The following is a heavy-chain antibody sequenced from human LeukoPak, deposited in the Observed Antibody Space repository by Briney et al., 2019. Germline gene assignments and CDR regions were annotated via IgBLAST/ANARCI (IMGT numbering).Heavy chain of an antibody. J-gene: IGHJ4*02. CDR2: INHSGST. Sequence: PSETLSLTCAVYGGSFSGHYWSWIRQPPGKGLEWIGEINHSGSTNYNPSLKSRVTISVDTSKNQFSLKLSSVTAADTAVYYCARVRGRNFDYWGQGTLVTVSS. D-gene: IGHD1-26*01. V-gene: IGHV4-34*01. CDR3: ARVRGRNFDY. CDR1: GGSFSGHY.